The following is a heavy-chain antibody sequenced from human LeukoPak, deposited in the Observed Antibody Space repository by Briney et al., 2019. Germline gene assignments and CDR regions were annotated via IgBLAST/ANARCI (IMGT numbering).Heavy chain of an antibody. CDR2: ISYDGSNK. J-gene: IGHJ4*02. CDR3: AKDPSQGVDY. Sequence: GGSLRLSCAASGFTFSSYWMNWARQAPGKGLEWVAVISYDGSNKYYADSVKGRFTISRDNSKNTLYLQMNSLRAEDTAVYYRAKDPSQGVDYWGQGTLVTVSS. CDR1: GFTFSSYW. V-gene: IGHV3-30*18.